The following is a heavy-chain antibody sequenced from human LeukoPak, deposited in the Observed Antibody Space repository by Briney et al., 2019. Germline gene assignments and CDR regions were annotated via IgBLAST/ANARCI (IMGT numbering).Heavy chain of an antibody. CDR3: AKDRIYYDSSGLTHDY. CDR2: ISGSGGST. Sequence: SGGSLRLSCAASGFTFSSYAMSWVRQAPGKGLEWVSAISGSGGSTYYADSVKGRFTISRDNSKNTLNLQMNSLRAEDTAVYYCAKDRIYYDSSGLTHDYWGQGTLVTVSS. D-gene: IGHD3-22*01. CDR1: GFTFSSYA. V-gene: IGHV3-23*01. J-gene: IGHJ4*02.